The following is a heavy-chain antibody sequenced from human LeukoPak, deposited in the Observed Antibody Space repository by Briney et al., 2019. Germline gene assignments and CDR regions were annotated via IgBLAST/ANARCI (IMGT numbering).Heavy chain of an antibody. J-gene: IGHJ4*02. CDR1: GGSISSSSYY. CDR3: ARGGDSSGYEYYFDY. Sequence: PSETLSLTCTVSGGSISSSSYYWGWIRQPAGKGLEWIGRIYTSGSTNYNPSLKSRVTMSVDMSTNQFSLKLSSVTAADTAVYYCARGGDSSGYEYYFDYWGQGTLVTVSS. CDR2: IYTSGST. D-gene: IGHD3-22*01. V-gene: IGHV4-61*02.